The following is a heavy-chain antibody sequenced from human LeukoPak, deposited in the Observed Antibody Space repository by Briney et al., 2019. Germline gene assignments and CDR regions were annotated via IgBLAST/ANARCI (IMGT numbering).Heavy chain of an antibody. CDR3: ARQGGYVWESYRREYFQH. V-gene: IGHV5-51*01. CDR1: GYSFTSYW. Sequence: GESLKISCKGSGYSFTSYWIGWVRQMPGKGLEWMGIIYPGDSDTRYSPSFQGQVTISADKSISTAYLQWSSLKASDTAMYYCARQGGYVWESYRREYFQHWGQGTLVTVSS. D-gene: IGHD3-16*02. J-gene: IGHJ1*01. CDR2: IYPGDSDT.